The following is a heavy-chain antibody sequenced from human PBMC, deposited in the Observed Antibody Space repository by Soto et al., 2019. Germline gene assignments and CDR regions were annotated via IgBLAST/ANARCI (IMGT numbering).Heavy chain of an antibody. CDR1: GFTFDDYA. CDR3: AKDGDLWFGESHPPFFDY. J-gene: IGHJ4*02. D-gene: IGHD3-10*01. CDR2: ISWNSGSI. Sequence: GGSLRLSCAASGFTFDDYAMHWVRQAPGKGLEWVSGISWNSGSIGYADSVKGRFTISRDNAKNSLYLQMNSLRAEDTALYYCAKDGDLWFGESHPPFFDYWGQGTLVTVSS. V-gene: IGHV3-9*01.